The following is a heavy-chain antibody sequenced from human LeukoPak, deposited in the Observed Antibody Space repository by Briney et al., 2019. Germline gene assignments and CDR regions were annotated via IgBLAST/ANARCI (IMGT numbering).Heavy chain of an antibody. J-gene: IGHJ4*02. V-gene: IGHV3-64D*06. D-gene: IGHD6-19*01. CDR3: VGAAVAGIFLDY. Sequence: GGSLRLSCSVSGFTFSNFAMHWVRQAPGKGLEYVSIISGNGRNIYYADSVKGRFTISRDNSKNTLYLQMNSLRTEDTAVYFCVGAAVAGIFLDYWGQGTLVTVSS. CDR2: ISGNGRNI. CDR1: GFTFSNFA.